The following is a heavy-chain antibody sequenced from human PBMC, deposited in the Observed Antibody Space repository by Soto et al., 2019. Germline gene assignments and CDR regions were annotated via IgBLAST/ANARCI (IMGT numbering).Heavy chain of an antibody. J-gene: IGHJ5*02. V-gene: IGHV1-2*02. CDR1: GYTFTGYY. CDR2: INPNSGGT. Sequence: GASVKVSCKASGYTFTGYYMHLVRQAPGQGLEWMGWINPNSGGTNYAQKFQGRVTMTRDTSISTAYMELSRLRSDDTAVYYCAREGIEGSGYYQNWFDPWGQGTLVTVSS. D-gene: IGHD3-22*01. CDR3: AREGIEGSGYYQNWFDP.